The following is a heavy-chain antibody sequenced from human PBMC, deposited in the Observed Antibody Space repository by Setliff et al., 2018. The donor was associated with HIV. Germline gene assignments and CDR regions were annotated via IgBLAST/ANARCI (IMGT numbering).Heavy chain of an antibody. D-gene: IGHD1-26*01. V-gene: IGHV4-4*02. CDR1: GGSISSSNW. J-gene: IGHJ3*01. CDR2: IYHSGST. CDR3: AKSIVGGTTHAFDL. Sequence: SETLSLTCAVSGGSISSSNWWSWVRQPPGKELEWIGEIYHSGSTNYNPSLKSPATISVDKSKKHFSLKLTSVTAADTAVYYCAKSIVGGTTHAFDLWGQGTMVTVSS.